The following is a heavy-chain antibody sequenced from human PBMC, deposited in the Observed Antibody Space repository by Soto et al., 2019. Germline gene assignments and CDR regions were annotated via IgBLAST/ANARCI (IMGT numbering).Heavy chain of an antibody. CDR1: GSSITTYY. CDR3: AREKKDGPASTGYSLHPDAFDI. J-gene: IGHJ3*02. D-gene: IGHD3-22*01. CDR2: IYYSGST. Sequence: SETLSLTCTVSGSSITTYYWTWIRQPPGKGLEWIGYIYYSGSTYYKPSLKSRVTISADTSKNQFSLKLTSVTAADTAVYYCAREKKDGPASTGYSLHPDAFDIWGPGTMLTVSS. V-gene: IGHV4-59*01.